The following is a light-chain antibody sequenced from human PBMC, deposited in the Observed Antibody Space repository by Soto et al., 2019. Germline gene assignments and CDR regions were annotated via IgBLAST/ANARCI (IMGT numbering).Light chain of an antibody. CDR2: DNN. V-gene: IGLV1-40*01. CDR3: QSYDSSLSVVV. J-gene: IGLJ2*01. CDR1: SSNIGADYD. Sequence: QSVLTQPPSVSGAPGQTVTISCTGSSSNIGADYDVQWYQQLPRTAPKLLISDNNYRPSGVPDRFSGPKSGTSASLAITGLQAEDEADYYCQSYDSSLSVVVFGGGTKLTVL.